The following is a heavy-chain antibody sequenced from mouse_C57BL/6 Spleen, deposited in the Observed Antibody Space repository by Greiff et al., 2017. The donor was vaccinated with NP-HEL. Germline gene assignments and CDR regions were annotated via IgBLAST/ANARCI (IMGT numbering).Heavy chain of an antibody. Sequence: EVHLVESGAELVRPGASVKLSCTASGFNIKDDYMHWVKQRPEQGLEWIGWIDPENGDTEYASKFQGKATITADTSSNIAYLQLSSLTSEDTAVYYCTTGYGSSFAYWGQGTLVTVSA. CDR3: TTGYGSSFAY. V-gene: IGHV14-4*01. CDR2: IDPENGDT. D-gene: IGHD1-3*01. CDR1: GFNIKDDY. J-gene: IGHJ3*01.